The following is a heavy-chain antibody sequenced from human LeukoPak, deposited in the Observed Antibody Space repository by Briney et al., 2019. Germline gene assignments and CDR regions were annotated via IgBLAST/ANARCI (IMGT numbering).Heavy chain of an antibody. CDR1: GITFNRYW. CDR2: INFDGSDK. CDR3: ATEGPHNFDY. J-gene: IGHJ4*02. V-gene: IGHV3-74*01. Sequence: GGSLRLSCVASGITFNRYWMHWVRQAPGKGLVWVASINFDGSDKTYADSVKGQFTISRDNAKNTLYVQMNSLTAEDTAVYYCATEGPHNFDYWGLGTLVTVSS.